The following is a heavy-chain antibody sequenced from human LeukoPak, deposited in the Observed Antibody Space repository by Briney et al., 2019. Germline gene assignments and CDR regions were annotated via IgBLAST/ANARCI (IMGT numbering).Heavy chain of an antibody. Sequence: GKSLRLSCAASGFTFSSYGMHWVRQAPGKGLEWVAVIWYDGSNKYYADSVKGRFTISRDNSKNTLYLQMNSLRAEDTAVYYCARDQTDMVRGVYNWGQGTLVTVSS. V-gene: IGHV3-33*01. J-gene: IGHJ4*02. CDR3: ARDQTDMVRGVYN. D-gene: IGHD3-10*01. CDR1: GFTFSSYG. CDR2: IWYDGSNK.